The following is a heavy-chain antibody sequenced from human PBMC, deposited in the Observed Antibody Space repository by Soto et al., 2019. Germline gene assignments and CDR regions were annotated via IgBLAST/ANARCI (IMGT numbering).Heavy chain of an antibody. J-gene: IGHJ3*02. CDR1: GYTFTSYG. Sequence: QVQLVQSGAEVKKPGASVKVSCKASGYTFTSYGISWARQAPGQGLEWMGWISAYNGNTNYAHKLQGRVTMTTDTSTSTAYMDLRSLRSDDTAVYYCASFKREYSGYDSSAFDIWGQGTMVTVSS. CDR2: ISAYNGNT. D-gene: IGHD5-12*01. CDR3: ASFKREYSGYDSSAFDI. V-gene: IGHV1-18*01.